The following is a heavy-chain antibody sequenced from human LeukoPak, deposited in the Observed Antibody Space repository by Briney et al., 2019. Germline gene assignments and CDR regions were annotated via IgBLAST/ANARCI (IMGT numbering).Heavy chain of an antibody. D-gene: IGHD2-2*01. Sequence: GGSLRLSWAASGFTFSSYAMSWVRQASGKGLEWVGRIRSKANSYATAYAASVEGRFTISRDDSKNTAYLQMNSLKTEDTAVYYCTRHIRDIVVVPAAPSVNYYYYMDVWGKGTTVTVSS. CDR1: GFTFSSYA. V-gene: IGHV3-73*01. CDR2: IRSKANSYAT. J-gene: IGHJ6*03. CDR3: TRHIRDIVVVPAAPSVNYYYYMDV.